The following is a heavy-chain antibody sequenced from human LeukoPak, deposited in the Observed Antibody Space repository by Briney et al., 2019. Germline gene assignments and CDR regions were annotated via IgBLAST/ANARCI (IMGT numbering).Heavy chain of an antibody. Sequence: GGSLILSCAASGITARSKYRSWGRNAPGKGLEWISFIYSGGSTYYADSVKGRFTISRDNTKNRLYLQMNSLRAEDTAVYYCARTRYDAFDIWGQATMVTVSS. D-gene: IGHD4-17*01. CDR3: ARTRYDAFDI. J-gene: IGHJ3*02. CDR2: IYSGGST. CDR1: GITARSKY. V-gene: IGHV3-53*01.